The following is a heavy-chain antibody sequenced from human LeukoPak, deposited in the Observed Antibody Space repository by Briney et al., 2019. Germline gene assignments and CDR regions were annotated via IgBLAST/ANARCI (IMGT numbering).Heavy chain of an antibody. V-gene: IGHV1-46*01. Sequence: ASVKVSCKASGYTFTNYYMHWVRQAPGQGLEWMGIINPSGGSTNYAQKFQGRVTMTRDTSTNTVYMELSSLRSEGTAVYYCARSYYYDSSGYYPPFFDYWGQGTLVTVSS. CDR1: GYTFTNYY. CDR2: INPSGGST. D-gene: IGHD3-22*01. CDR3: ARSYYYDSSGYYPPFFDY. J-gene: IGHJ4*02.